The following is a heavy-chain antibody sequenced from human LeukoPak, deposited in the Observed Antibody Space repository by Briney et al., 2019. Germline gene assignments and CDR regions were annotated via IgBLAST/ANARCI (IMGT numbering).Heavy chain of an antibody. V-gene: IGHV3-23*01. CDR3: ARDSPYYYDSSGYGSDY. D-gene: IGHD3-22*01. J-gene: IGHJ4*02. Sequence: PGGSLRLSCAASGFTFSSYAMGWVRQAPGKGLEWVSAISGSGGSTYYADSVKGRFTISRDNSKNTLYLQMNSLRAEDTAVYYCARDSPYYYDSSGYGSDYWGQGTLVTVSS. CDR1: GFTFSSYA. CDR2: ISGSGGST.